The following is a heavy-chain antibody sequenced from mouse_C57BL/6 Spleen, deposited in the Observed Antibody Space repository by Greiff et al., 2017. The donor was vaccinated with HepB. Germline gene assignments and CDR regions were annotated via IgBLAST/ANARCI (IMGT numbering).Heavy chain of an antibody. Sequence: QVHVKQSGAELARPGASVKLSCKASGYTFTSYGISWVKQRTGQGLEWIGEIYPRSGNTYYNEKFKGKATLTADKSSSTAYMELRSLTSEDSAVYFCALITTVVATGYFDYWGQGTTLTVSS. V-gene: IGHV1-81*01. CDR2: IYPRSGNT. D-gene: IGHD1-1*01. CDR1: GYTFTSYG. J-gene: IGHJ2*01. CDR3: ALITTVVATGYFDY.